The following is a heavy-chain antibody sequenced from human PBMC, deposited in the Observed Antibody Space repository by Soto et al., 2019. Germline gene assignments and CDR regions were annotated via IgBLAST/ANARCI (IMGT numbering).Heavy chain of an antibody. CDR3: SRVDPGETSPFDH. CDR1: GYIFTSYY. J-gene: IGHJ4*02. CDR2: INPFDGSR. V-gene: IGHV1-46*03. Sequence: ASVNVSCNASGYIFTSYYLHWVRQAPGQGLEWMGWINPFDGSRMFAQSFQGRVTFTRDTSTSTVYMELSGLRSDDTAVYYCSRVDPGETSPFDHWGQGTLVTVSS. D-gene: IGHD3-10*01.